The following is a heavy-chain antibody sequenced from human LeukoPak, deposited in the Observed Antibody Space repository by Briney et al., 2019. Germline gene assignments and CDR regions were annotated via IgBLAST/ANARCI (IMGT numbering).Heavy chain of an antibody. Sequence: GGSLRLSCAASEFTFSSYAMSWVRQAPGKGLEWVSGISGSGSSTYYADSVKGRFTISRDNSKNTLYLQMNSQRPEDTAEYFCAKGRFCWGAGCSDAFDRWGQGTMVTVSS. CDR1: EFTFSSYA. J-gene: IGHJ3*02. CDR3: AKGRFCWGAGCSDAFDR. V-gene: IGHV3-23*01. D-gene: IGHD2-15*01. CDR2: ISGSGSST.